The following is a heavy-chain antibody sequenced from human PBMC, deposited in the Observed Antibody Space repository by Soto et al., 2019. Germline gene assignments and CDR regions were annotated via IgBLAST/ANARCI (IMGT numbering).Heavy chain of an antibody. CDR2: IYYSGST. CDR1: GGSISSSSYY. CDR3: ARQISGIVVVPAAYFDY. D-gene: IGHD2-2*01. Sequence: SETLSLTCTVSGGSISSSSYYWGWIRQPPGKGLEWIGSIYYSGSTYYNPSLKSRVTISVDTSKNQFSLKLSSVTAADTAVYYCARQISGIVVVPAAYFDYWGQGTLVTVSS. J-gene: IGHJ4*02. V-gene: IGHV4-39*01.